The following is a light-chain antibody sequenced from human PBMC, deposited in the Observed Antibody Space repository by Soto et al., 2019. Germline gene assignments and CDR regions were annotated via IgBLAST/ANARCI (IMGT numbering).Light chain of an antibody. CDR3: QTWGAGIVV. J-gene: IGLJ2*01. CDR1: SGHRSYT. V-gene: IGLV4-69*01. CDR2: LNTDGSH. Sequence: QSVLTQSPSASASLGASVKLTCTLSSGHRSYTIAWHQQQPEKGPRYLMKLNTDGSHSRGDAIPDRFSGSRSGAERYLTISSLQSEDEADYYCQTWGAGIVVFGGGTKLTVL.